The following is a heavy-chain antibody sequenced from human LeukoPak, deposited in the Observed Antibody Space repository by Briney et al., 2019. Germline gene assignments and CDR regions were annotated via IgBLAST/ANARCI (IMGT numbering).Heavy chain of an antibody. J-gene: IGHJ4*02. D-gene: IGHD2-2*01. CDR1: GFTFSSYA. Sequence: PGGSLRLSCAASGFTFSSYAMSWVRQAPGKGLEWVAVISYDGSNKYYADSVKGRFTISRDNSKNTLYLQMNSLRAEDTAVYYCAKDRTRASRAVTPDYWGQGTLVTVSS. CDR3: AKDRTRASRAVTPDY. CDR2: ISYDGSNK. V-gene: IGHV3-30*18.